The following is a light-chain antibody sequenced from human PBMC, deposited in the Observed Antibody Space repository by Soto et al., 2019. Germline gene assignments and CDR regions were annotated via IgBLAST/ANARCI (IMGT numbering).Light chain of an antibody. CDR1: QGISSY. CDR3: DLT. CDR2: SAS. Sequence: DIQLTQSPSSLSASVGDRVTITCRVSQGISSYLNWYRQKPGKDPKLLIYSASNLQSGVPSWFSGIGTGTDFTVTIRSLLYECVETYYADLTFGPGTKVDIK. V-gene: IGKV1-27*01. J-gene: IGKJ3*01.